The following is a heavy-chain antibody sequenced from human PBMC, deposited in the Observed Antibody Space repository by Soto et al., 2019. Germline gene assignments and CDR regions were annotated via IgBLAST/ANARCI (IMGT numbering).Heavy chain of an antibody. D-gene: IGHD1-1*01. CDR1: GFTFSSYW. J-gene: IGHJ4*02. CDR3: TRTGDGHHDFLDY. V-gene: IGHV3-7*01. Sequence: GGSLRLSCAASGFTFSSYWMNWVRQAPGKGLEWVANINQDGNEDNLLDSVKGRFTISRDNAKNSLFLQMNSLRVDDTAVYYCTRTGDGHHDFLDYWGQGALVTVSS. CDR2: INQDGNED.